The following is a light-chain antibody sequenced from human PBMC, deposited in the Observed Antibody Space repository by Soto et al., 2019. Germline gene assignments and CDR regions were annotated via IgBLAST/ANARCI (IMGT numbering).Light chain of an antibody. CDR2: DVS. J-gene: IGLJ2*01. CDR3: SSYTSSSTLGV. CDR1: SSDVGGYNY. V-gene: IGLV2-14*01. Sequence: QSVLTQPASVSGSPGQSITISCTGTSSDVGGYNYVSWYQQHPGKAPKLMIYDVSNRPSGVSNRFSSSKSGNTASLTLSGLQAEDEADYYCSSYTSSSTLGVFGGGTKLTVL.